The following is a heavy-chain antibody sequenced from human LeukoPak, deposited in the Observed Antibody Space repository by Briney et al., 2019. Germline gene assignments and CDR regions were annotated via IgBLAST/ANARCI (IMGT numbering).Heavy chain of an antibody. CDR2: INNDGSNT. V-gene: IGHV3-74*01. J-gene: IGHJ4*02. CDR3: TRAGISAYDFDS. CDR1: GFTFSNFW. Sequence: GGSLRPSCAASGFTFSNFWMHWARKAPGKGLVWVSRINNDGSNTNYADSVKGRFTISRDNAKNTLYLQMNSLRAEETAVYYCTRAGISAYDFDSWGQGTLVTVSS. D-gene: IGHD5-12*01.